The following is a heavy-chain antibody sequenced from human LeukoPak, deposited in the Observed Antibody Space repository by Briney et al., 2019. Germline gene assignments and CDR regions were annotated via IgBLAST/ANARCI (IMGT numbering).Heavy chain of an antibody. V-gene: IGHV3-7*01. CDR3: ARELFEYSSSYGY. CDR2: IKQDGSEK. Sequence: PGGSLRLSCAASGFTFSSYWMSWVRQAPGKGLEWVANIKQDGSEKYYVDSVKGRFTISRDNAKNSLYLQMNSLRAEDTAVYYCARELFEYSSSYGYWGQGTLVTVSS. D-gene: IGHD6-6*01. CDR1: GFTFSSYW. J-gene: IGHJ4*02.